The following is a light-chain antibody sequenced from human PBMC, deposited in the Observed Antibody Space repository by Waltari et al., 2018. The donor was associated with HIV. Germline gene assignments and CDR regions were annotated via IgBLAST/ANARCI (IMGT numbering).Light chain of an antibody. V-gene: IGLV2-23*02. CDR1: SSDVGGYKY. J-gene: IGLJ3*02. CDR2: EVS. CDR3: CSYAGSSRV. Sequence: QSALTQPASVSGSPGQSITISCTGTSSDVGGYKYVSWYQQHPGKAPRLMIYEVSKRPSGVSNRFSGSKSGNTASLTISGLQAEDEADYYCCSYAGSSRVFGGGTKLTVL.